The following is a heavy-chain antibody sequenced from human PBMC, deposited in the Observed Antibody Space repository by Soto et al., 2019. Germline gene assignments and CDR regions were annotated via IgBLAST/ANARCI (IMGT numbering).Heavy chain of an antibody. V-gene: IGHV4-39*01. J-gene: IGHJ4*02. CDR1: GGSISSSSYY. Sequence: QLQLQESGAGLVKPSETLSLTCTVSGGSISSSSYYWGWIRQPPGKGLEGIGRIYYSGSTYYNPSLTSRVTISVDTSKSQFSLKLSSVTAADTAVYYCARYLGYSGYDYYWGQGTLVTVSS. CDR3: ARYLGYSGYDYY. D-gene: IGHD5-12*01. CDR2: IYYSGST.